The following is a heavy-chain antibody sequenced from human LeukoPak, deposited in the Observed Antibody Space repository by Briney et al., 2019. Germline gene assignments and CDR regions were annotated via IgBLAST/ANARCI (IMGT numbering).Heavy chain of an antibody. D-gene: IGHD3-10*01. CDR3: TTELVSYYGSGSTVDY. CDR1: GFTSSMAW. CDR2: IISKNDGGTT. J-gene: IGHJ4*02. V-gene: IGHV3-15*01. Sequence: RGSLRLSCAASGFTSSMAWTSWVRQAPEEGLGWVGRIISKNDGGTTDYAAPVKGRCTISRDDSKNTLYLQMNSRKTDDTAVYYCTTELVSYYGSGSTVDYWGQGTLVTVSS.